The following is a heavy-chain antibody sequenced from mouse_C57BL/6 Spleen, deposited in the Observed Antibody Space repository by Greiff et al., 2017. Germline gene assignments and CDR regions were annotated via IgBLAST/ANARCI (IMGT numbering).Heavy chain of an antibody. CDR3: ASHYDYDVYAMDY. D-gene: IGHD2-4*01. Sequence: VKLQESGPELVKPGASVKLSCKASGYTFTSYDINWVKQRPGQGLEWIGWIYPRDGSNKYNEKFKGKATLTVDTSSSTAYMELHSLTSEDSAFYFCASHYDYDVYAMDYWGQGTSVTVSS. V-gene: IGHV1-85*01. CDR2: IYPRDGSN. J-gene: IGHJ4*01. CDR1: GYTFTSYD.